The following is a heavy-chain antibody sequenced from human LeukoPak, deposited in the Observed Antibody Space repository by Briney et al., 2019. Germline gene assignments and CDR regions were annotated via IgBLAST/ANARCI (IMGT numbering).Heavy chain of an antibody. CDR3: ARSGRYSGYDYIIGDAFDI. V-gene: IGHV3-7*01. J-gene: IGHJ3*02. CDR1: GFTFSSYW. D-gene: IGHD5-12*01. CDR2: IKQDGSEK. Sequence: GGSLRLSCAASGFTFSSYWMSWVRQAPGKGLEWVANIKQDGSEKYYVDSVKGRFTISRDNAKNSLYLQMNSLRAEDTAVYYCARSGRYSGYDYIIGDAFDIWGQGTMVTVSS.